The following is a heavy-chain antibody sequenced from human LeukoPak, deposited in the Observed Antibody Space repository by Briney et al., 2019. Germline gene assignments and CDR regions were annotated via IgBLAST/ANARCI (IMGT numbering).Heavy chain of an antibody. J-gene: IGHJ4*02. V-gene: IGHV4-39*07. CDR2: INHSGST. Sequence: SETLSLTCTVSGGSISSTSYYWSWIRQPPGKGLEWIGEINHSGSTNYNPSLKSRVTISVDTSKNQFSLKLSSVTAADTAVYYCARMTREFIGYWGQGTLVTVSS. D-gene: IGHD3-10*01. CDR1: GGSISSTSYY. CDR3: ARMTREFIGY.